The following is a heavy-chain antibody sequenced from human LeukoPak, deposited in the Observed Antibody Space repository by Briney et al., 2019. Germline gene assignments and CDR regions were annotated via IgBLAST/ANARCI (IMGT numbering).Heavy chain of an antibody. Sequence: GGSLRLSCAASEFTVTTYGMHWVRQAPGKGLEWVAFIYYDGSNIYYADYVKGRFTISRDISKNTLYLQMDSMRAEDTAIYYCARDWKTNSFDYWGQGTLVTVSS. CDR1: EFTVTTYG. V-gene: IGHV3-33*01. D-gene: IGHD1-1*01. J-gene: IGHJ4*02. CDR2: IYYDGSNI. CDR3: ARDWKTNSFDY.